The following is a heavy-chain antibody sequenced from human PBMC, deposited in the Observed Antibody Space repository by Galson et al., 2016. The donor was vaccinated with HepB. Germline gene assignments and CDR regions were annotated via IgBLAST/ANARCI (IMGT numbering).Heavy chain of an antibody. CDR3: ARDGSGWLFDS. CDR1: GFTFSNYW. J-gene: IGHJ4*02. CDR2: IKRDGSEK. V-gene: IGHV3-7*01. Sequence: ASGFTFSNYWMSWVRQPPGKGLEWVGNIKRDGSEKYYVDSVKGRFTISRDNTKNSLYLQMNSLRAEDTAVHYCARDGSGWLFDSWGQGTLVTVSS. D-gene: IGHD6-19*01.